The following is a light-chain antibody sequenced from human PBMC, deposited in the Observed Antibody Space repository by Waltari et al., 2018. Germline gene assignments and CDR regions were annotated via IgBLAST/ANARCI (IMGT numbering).Light chain of an antibody. CDR3: QSYDSSLSGSI. J-gene: IGLJ2*01. Sequence: QSGLTQPPSVSGAPGQRVTISCTGSSSNIGAGYDGHWYQLLPGTAPKLLIFGDNNRPSRVPDRFSGSKSGTSASLAITGIQAQDEAVYSCQSYDSSLSGSIFGGGTKLTVL. V-gene: IGLV1-40*01. CDR1: SSNIGAGYD. CDR2: GDN.